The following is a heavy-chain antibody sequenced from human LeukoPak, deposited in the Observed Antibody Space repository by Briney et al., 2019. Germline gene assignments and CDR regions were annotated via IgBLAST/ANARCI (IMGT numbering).Heavy chain of an antibody. CDR1: GFTFSSYS. Sequence: GGPLRLSRAASGFTFSSYSMNWVRQAPGKGLEWVASISCSSSYIYYADSVKGRFTISRDNSKNTLYLQMNSLRAEDTAVYYCAKVGSGSYSSLHFDYWGQGTLVTVSS. V-gene: IGHV3-21*01. CDR2: ISCSSSYI. CDR3: AKVGSGSYSSLHFDY. J-gene: IGHJ4*02. D-gene: IGHD1-26*01.